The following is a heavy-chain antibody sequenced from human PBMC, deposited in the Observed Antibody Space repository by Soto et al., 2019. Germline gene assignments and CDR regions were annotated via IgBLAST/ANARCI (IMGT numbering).Heavy chain of an antibody. CDR2: ISWNSGNI. J-gene: IGHJ4*02. CDR3: ARASTSSIYDILTDGSYFDY. D-gene: IGHD3-9*01. Sequence: GGSLRLSCAASGFTFEDYAMHWVRQAPGKGPEWVSGISWNSGNIGYAETVKGRFTISRDNTKNSLYLQMNSLRAEDTAKYYCARASTSSIYDILTDGSYFDYWGQGTLVTVSS. V-gene: IGHV3-9*01. CDR1: GFTFEDYA.